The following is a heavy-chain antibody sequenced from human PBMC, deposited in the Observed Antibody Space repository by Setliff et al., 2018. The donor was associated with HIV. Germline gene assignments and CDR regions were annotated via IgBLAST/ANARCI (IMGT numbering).Heavy chain of an antibody. Sequence: PSETLSLTCTVSGGSISSGDYYWSWIRQPPGEGLDWIAYIYYSGSAYYNPSLKSRVTISVDSSKNQFSLKLSSVTAADTAIYYCARSSGWSQYYFDYWGQGTLVTVSS. CDR3: ARSSGWSQYYFDY. CDR2: IYYSGSA. V-gene: IGHV4-30-4*08. J-gene: IGHJ4*02. D-gene: IGHD6-19*01. CDR1: GGSISSGDYY.